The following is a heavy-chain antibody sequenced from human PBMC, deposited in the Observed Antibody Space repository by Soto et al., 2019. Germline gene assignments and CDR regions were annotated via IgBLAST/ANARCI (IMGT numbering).Heavy chain of an antibody. CDR2: RWSSGGRA. D-gene: IGHD6-13*01. CDR1: GFSFSSHG. CDR3: ARDAQQLAKYGMDV. Sequence: QVQLVESGGDVVQPGRSLRLSCAASGFSFSSHGMHWVRQAPGKGLEWVAHRWSSGGRAYYADCVKGEFTISEDQSKNTLYLQKNNLWAEDTAVYYCARDAQQLAKYGMDVWGQGTTVTVSS. J-gene: IGHJ6*02. V-gene: IGHV3-33*01.